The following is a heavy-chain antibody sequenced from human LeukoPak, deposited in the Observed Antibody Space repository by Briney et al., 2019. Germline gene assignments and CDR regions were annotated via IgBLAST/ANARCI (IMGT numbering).Heavy chain of an antibody. CDR2: IKQDGSEK. CDR3: ARAWAYDMLTGHSWFRD. D-gene: IGHD3-9*01. J-gene: IGHJ1*01. Sequence: GGSLRHSCAASGFTFSSYLMIWVRQAPGKGLEWVANIKQDGSEKYYVDSVKGRFTISRDNAKNSLYLQMNSLRAEDTAVYYCARAWAYDMLTGHSWFRDWGQGTLVTVSS. V-gene: IGHV3-7*01. CDR1: GFTFSSYL.